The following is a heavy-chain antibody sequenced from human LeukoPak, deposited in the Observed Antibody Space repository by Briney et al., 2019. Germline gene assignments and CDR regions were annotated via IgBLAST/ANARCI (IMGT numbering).Heavy chain of an antibody. CDR3: ARAGPFGE. CDR1: GYTFTGYY. Sequence: ASVKVSSKASGYTFTGYYIHWVRQAPGQGLEWMGGIIPIFGTANYAQKFQGRVTITTDESTSTAYMELSSLRSEDTAVYYCARAGPFGEWGQGTLVTVSS. J-gene: IGHJ4*02. D-gene: IGHD3-10*01. CDR2: IIPIFGTA. V-gene: IGHV1-69*05.